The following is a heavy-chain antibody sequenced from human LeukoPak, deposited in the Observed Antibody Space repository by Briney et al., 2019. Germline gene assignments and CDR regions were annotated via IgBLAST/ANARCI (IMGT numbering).Heavy chain of an antibody. CDR2: MNPNSGNT. CDR3: AAPRRPYYYDSSGYYLGY. J-gene: IGHJ4*02. Sequence: ASVKVSRKASGYTFTSYDINWVRQATGQGLEWMGWMNPNSGNTGYAQKFQGRVTMTRNTSISTAYMELSSLRSEDTAVYYCAAPRRPYYYDSSGYYLGYWGQGTLVTVSS. V-gene: IGHV1-8*01. CDR1: GYTFTSYD. D-gene: IGHD3-22*01.